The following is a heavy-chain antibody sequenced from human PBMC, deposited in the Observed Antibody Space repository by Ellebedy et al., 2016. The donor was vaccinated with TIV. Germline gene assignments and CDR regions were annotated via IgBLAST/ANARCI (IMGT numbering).Heavy chain of an antibody. J-gene: IGHJ4*02. D-gene: IGHD1-7*01. V-gene: IGHV6-1*01. Sequence: MPSETLSPTCPIPGDSASSIITAWHWIRQSPSRGLEWLGRTYYTSKWVTNYAVSVKTRITVNADTSKTQFSLHLNSVTPDDTAVYYCTSWHYDYWGQGTLVTVSS. CDR1: GDSASSIITA. CDR2: TYYTSKWVT. CDR3: TSWHYDY.